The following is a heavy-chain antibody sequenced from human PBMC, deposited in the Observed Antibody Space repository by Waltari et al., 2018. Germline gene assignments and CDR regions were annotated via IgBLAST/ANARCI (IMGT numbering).Heavy chain of an antibody. CDR1: GFTFSSYA. D-gene: IGHD2-15*01. J-gene: IGHJ4*02. V-gene: IGHV3-23*01. Sequence: EVQLLESGGGLLQPGGSLRLSCAASGFTFSSYAMSWVRQAPGKGLEWVSAIRGSGGSTNYADSGKGRFTISRDNSKNSLYLQMNSRRAEDTAVYYCAKMCSGGSCHVFDYWGQGTLVTVSS. CDR3: AKMCSGGSCHVFDY. CDR2: IRGSGGST.